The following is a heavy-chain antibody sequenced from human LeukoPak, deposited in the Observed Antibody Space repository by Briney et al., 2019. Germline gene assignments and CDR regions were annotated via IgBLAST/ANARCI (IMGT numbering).Heavy chain of an antibody. J-gene: IGHJ4*02. CDR3: ARDGDSYGLVDY. D-gene: IGHD5-18*01. V-gene: IGHV3-21*01. CDR2: ISSSSSYI. CDR1: GFTFSSYS. Sequence: GGSLRLSCAASGFTFSSYSMNWVRRAPGKGLEWVSSISSSSSYIYYADSVKGRFTISRDNARNSLYLQMNSLRAEDTAVYYCARDGDSYGLVDYWGQGTLVTVSS.